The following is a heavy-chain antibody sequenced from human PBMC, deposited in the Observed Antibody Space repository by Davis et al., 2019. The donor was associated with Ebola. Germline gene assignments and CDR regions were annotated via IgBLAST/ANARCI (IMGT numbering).Heavy chain of an antibody. J-gene: IGHJ6*02. D-gene: IGHD1-26*01. CDR1: GFTVSSNY. V-gene: IGHV3-53*04. CDR2: IYSGGST. CDR3: ARDDGLRVGATTVYYYGMDV. Sequence: GEPLKISCAASGFTVSSNYMSWVRQAPGKGLEWVSVIYSGGSTYYADSVKGRFTISRHNSKNTLYLQMNSLRAEDTAVYYCARDDGLRVGATTVYYYGMDVWGQGTTVTVSS.